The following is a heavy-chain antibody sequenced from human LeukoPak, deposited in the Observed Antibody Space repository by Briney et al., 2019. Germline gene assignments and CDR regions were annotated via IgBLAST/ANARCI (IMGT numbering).Heavy chain of an antibody. Sequence: GGSLRLSCAASGFAFSDFWMSWVRQAPGKGLEWVANIRHDGNAKNYVPSVRGRFTISRDNAKNSLYLQMNSLTVEDTAVYYCANSHDSAGKDWGQGTLVTVSS. J-gene: IGHJ4*02. V-gene: IGHV3-7*01. CDR1: GFAFSDFW. D-gene: IGHD2-15*01. CDR2: IRHDGNAK. CDR3: ANSHDSAGKD.